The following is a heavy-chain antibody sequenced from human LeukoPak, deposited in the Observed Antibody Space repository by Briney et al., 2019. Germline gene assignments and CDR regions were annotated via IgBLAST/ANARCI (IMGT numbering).Heavy chain of an antibody. D-gene: IGHD1-26*01. Sequence: SETLSLTCTVSGGSISSYYWSWTRQPAGKGLEWIGRIYTSGSTNYNPSLKSRVTISVDKSKNQFSLKLSSVTAADTAVYYCARDSLSGSNTFIDYWGQGTLVTVAS. J-gene: IGHJ4*02. CDR2: IYTSGST. CDR1: GGSISSYY. V-gene: IGHV4-4*07. CDR3: ARDSLSGSNTFIDY.